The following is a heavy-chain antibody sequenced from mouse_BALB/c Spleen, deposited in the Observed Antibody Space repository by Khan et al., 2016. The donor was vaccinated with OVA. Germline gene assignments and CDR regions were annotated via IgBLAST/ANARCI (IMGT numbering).Heavy chain of an antibody. CDR2: ISYSGNT. CDR1: GYSITSEFA. V-gene: IGHV3-2*02. Sequence: VQLKESGPGLVKPSQSLSLTCTVTGYSITSEFAWNWIRQFPGNKLEWMGYISYSGNTRYNPSLKSLISITRDTSRNQFFLQLNSVTTEDTATYYCARKDYYDYDPFTYWGQGTLVTVSA. D-gene: IGHD2-4*01. J-gene: IGHJ3*01. CDR3: ARKDYYDYDPFTY.